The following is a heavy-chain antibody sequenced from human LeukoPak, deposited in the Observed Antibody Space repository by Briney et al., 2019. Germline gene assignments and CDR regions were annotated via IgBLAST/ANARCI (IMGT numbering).Heavy chain of an antibody. V-gene: IGHV4-4*07. CDR1: GGSNNNYY. CDR2: IYTRGST. Sequence: SETLSLTRTVSGGSNNNYYWSWIRQPAGKGLEWIGRIYTRGSTNYNPSLKSRVTMSVDTSKNQFSLKLSSVTAADTAVYYCARGRYCSADICSGGDAFDIWGQGTMVSVSS. CDR3: ARGRYCSADICSGGDAFDI. J-gene: IGHJ3*02. D-gene: IGHD2-15*01.